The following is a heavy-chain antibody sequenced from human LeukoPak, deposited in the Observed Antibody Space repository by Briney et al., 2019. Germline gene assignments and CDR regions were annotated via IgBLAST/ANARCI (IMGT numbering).Heavy chain of an antibody. CDR1: GVSISSYY. D-gene: IGHD6-25*01. CDR2: IYYSGST. V-gene: IGHV4-59*01. Sequence: PSETLSLTCTVSGVSISSYYWSWIRQFSGKGLEWIGYIYYSGSTNYNPSLKSRLTISVDTSKNQFSLKLSSVTAADTAVYYCARVFSGGSFDYWGQGTLVTVSS. CDR3: ARVFSGGSFDY. J-gene: IGHJ4*02.